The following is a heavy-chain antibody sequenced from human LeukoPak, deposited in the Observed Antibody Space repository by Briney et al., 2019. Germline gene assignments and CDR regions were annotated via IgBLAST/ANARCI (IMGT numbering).Heavy chain of an antibody. CDR1: GFTFSSYE. J-gene: IGHJ4*02. CDR3: ARPQVGALSR. Sequence: PGGSLRLSCAASGFTFSSYEMNWVRQAPGKGLEWVSYISSSGSTIYYADSVKGRFTISRDNAKNSLYLQMNSLRAEDTAVYYCARPQVGALSRWGQGTLVTVSS. D-gene: IGHD1-26*01. CDR2: ISSSGSTI. V-gene: IGHV3-48*03.